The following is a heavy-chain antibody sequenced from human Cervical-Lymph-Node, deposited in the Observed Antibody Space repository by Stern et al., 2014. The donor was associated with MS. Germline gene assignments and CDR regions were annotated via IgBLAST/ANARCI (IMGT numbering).Heavy chain of an antibody. D-gene: IGHD3-10*01. J-gene: IGHJ4*02. CDR1: GFTFSTYA. V-gene: IGHV3-30-3*01. CDR3: ARGGRGVGLEY. CDR2: VSYDGTQR. Sequence: VQLVESGGGVVQPGRSLSLSCVASGFTFSTYALHWVRPAPGTVLEWVAFVSYDGTQRNSTDSVKARFTISRDNSKNTLYLHMNSLRDEDTAVYFCARGGRGVGLEYWGQGALVTVSS.